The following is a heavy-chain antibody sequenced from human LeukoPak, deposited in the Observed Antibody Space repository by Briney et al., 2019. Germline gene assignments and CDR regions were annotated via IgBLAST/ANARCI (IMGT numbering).Heavy chain of an antibody. CDR3: TRKGTVTTPFDY. J-gene: IGHJ4*02. D-gene: IGHD4-11*01. CDR1: GDSVSSNSAA. CDR2: TYYRSKWLT. Sequence: SQTLSVTCAISGDSVSSNSAAWNWIRQSPSRGLEWLGRTYYRSKWLTDYEVSVKSRITINAHTSKNQFSLQLNSVTPEDTAVYYCTRKGTVTTPFDYWGQGILVTVSS. V-gene: IGHV6-1*01.